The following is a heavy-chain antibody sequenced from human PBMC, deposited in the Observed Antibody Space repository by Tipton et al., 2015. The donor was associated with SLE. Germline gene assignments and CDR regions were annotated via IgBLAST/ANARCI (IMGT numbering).Heavy chain of an antibody. Sequence: TLSLTCTVSGGSISSGSYYWSWIRQPAGKGLEWIGRIYTSGSTNYNPSLKSRVTISLDKSKNQFSLKLSSVTAADTAVYYCARGSSWYHWGQGTLVTVSS. CDR3: ARGSSWYH. V-gene: IGHV4-61*02. J-gene: IGHJ5*02. CDR1: GGSISSGSYY. D-gene: IGHD6-13*01. CDR2: IYTSGST.